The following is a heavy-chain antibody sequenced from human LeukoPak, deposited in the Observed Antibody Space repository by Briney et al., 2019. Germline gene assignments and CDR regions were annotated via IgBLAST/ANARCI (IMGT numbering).Heavy chain of an antibody. CDR2: IKQDGSEK. J-gene: IGHJ6*03. Sequence: GGSLRLSCAASGFTFSSYWMSWVRQAPGKGLEWVANIKQDGSEKYYVDSVKGRFTISRDNAKNSLYLQMNSLRAEDTAVYYCARDSIAVGRSSSAYYYYYYMDVWGKGTTVTVSS. CDR3: ARDSIAVGRSSSAYYYYYYMDV. CDR1: GFTFSSYW. V-gene: IGHV3-7*01. D-gene: IGHD6-6*01.